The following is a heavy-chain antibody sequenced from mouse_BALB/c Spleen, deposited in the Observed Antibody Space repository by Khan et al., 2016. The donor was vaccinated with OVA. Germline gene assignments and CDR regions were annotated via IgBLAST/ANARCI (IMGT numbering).Heavy chain of an antibody. CDR3: ARRGRRWDFDY. J-gene: IGHJ2*01. D-gene: IGHD1-1*01. CDR2: INPSTGYT. CDR1: GYTFINYW. V-gene: IGHV1-7*01. Sequence: QVHVKQSGAELAKPGASVKMSCKASGYTFINYWILWVKQRPGQGLEWIGYINPSTGYTEYNQNFKDKATLTADKSSSTAYMQLSSLTSEDSADYYCARRGRRWDFDYWGQGTTLTVSS.